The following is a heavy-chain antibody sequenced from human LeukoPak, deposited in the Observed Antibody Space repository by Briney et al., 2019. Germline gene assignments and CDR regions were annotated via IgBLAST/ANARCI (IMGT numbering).Heavy chain of an antibody. D-gene: IGHD2-15*01. Sequence: GGSLRLSCAASGFTFSGYAMSWVRQAPGKGLEWVSAMSADGGGTYIADSLKGRCTISRDNSKSTLSLQMNSLRAEDTAIYYCAKSSGASTYYFDYWGQGILVTVS. J-gene: IGHJ4*02. CDR1: GFTFSGYA. CDR3: AKSSGASTYYFDY. CDR2: MSADGGGT. V-gene: IGHV3-23*01.